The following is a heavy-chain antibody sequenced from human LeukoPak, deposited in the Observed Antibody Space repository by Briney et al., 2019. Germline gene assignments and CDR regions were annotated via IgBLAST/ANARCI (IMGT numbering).Heavy chain of an antibody. CDR2: IKSRADGGTT. D-gene: IGHD6-13*01. V-gene: IGHV3-15*01. J-gene: IGHJ4*02. CDR1: GFTFSKAW. Sequence: GGSLRLSCAASGFTFSKAWMTWVRQSAGKGLEWVGRIKSRADGGTTGYPAPVKGRFTISRDDEKNTVYLEINSLTTEDSAVYYCTTVGSSWGFDYWGQGTLVTVSS. CDR3: TTVGSSWGFDY.